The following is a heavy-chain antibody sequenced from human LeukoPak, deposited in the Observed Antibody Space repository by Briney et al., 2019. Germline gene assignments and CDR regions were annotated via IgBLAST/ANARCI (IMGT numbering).Heavy chain of an antibody. V-gene: IGHV4-4*07. CDR1: GGSISSYY. J-gene: IGHJ5*02. D-gene: IGHD3-10*01. CDR3: ARDGVITMVQGVTNWFDP. CDR2: IYTSGST. Sequence: SETLSLTCTVSGGSISSYYWSWIRQPAGRGLEWIGRIYTSGSTNYNPSLKSRVTMSVDTSKNQFSLKLSSVTAADTAVYYCARDGVITMVQGVTNWFDPWGQGTLVTVSS.